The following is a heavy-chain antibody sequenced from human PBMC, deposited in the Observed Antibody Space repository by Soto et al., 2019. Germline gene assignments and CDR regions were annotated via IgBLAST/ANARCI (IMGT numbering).Heavy chain of an antibody. CDR1: GFTFDDYA. Sequence: DVQLVESGGGLVQPGRSLRLSCAASGFTFDDYAMHWVRQAPGKGLEWVSGISWNSGSIGYAESVKGRFTISRDNAKNSLYLQMNSLRAEDTALYYCAKDSDSSGWYGSNSAFDIWGQGTMVTVSS. D-gene: IGHD6-19*01. J-gene: IGHJ3*02. V-gene: IGHV3-9*01. CDR2: ISWNSGSI. CDR3: AKDSDSSGWYGSNSAFDI.